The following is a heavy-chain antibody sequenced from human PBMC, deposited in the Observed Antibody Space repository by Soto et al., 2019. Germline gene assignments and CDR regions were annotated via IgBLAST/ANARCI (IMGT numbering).Heavy chain of an antibody. J-gene: IGHJ6*02. V-gene: IGHV3-74*01. CDR2: INGDGSDT. Sequence: EVQLVESGGGLVQPGESLRLSCAASGFTFSKSLMHWVRQAPGKGLVWVSRINGDGSDTSYADSVKGRFTISRDNTKNTVYLQMNSLRAEDTAVYYCTRCVATNYYGMDVWGQGTTITVSS. CDR1: GFTFSKSL. CDR3: TRCVATNYYGMDV. D-gene: IGHD5-12*01.